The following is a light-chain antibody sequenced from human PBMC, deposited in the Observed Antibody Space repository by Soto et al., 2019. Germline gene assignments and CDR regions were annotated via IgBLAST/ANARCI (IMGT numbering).Light chain of an antibody. CDR3: CPYAGGYFFEVI. V-gene: IGLV2-11*01. CDR1: SSDVDDYNF. CDR2: DVT. J-gene: IGLJ2*01. Sequence: QSALTQPRSVSGSPGQSVTISCTGTSSDVDDYNFVSWYQQHPGTAPKLMIYDVTKRPSGAPGRFFGSRSVKTAFLTISGLQIEDEAHYYCCPYAGGYFFEVIFGGEPQLTVL.